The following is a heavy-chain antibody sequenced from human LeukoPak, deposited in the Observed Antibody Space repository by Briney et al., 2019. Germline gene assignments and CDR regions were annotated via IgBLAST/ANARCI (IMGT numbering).Heavy chain of an antibody. CDR3: AREGGFYRPLDY. V-gene: IGHV4-61*03. Sequence: NPSETLSLTCTVSGGSVSSGIYYWNWIRQPPGKGLEWIGFIYYSGSTNYNPSLKSRLTLSVDLSENHISLRLTSVTAADTAVYYCAREGGFYRPLDYSGQGTLVTVSS. CDR1: GGSVSSGIYY. D-gene: IGHD3-3*01. CDR2: IYYSGST. J-gene: IGHJ4*02.